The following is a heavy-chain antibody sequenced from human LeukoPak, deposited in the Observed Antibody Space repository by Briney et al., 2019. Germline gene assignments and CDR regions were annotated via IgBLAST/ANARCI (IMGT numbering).Heavy chain of an antibody. CDR2: ISESGDKT. CDR3: AKQWVDC. D-gene: IGHD1-26*01. Sequence: GGSLRLSCAASGCPFSNYAMNWVRQAPGKGLECVSSISESGDKTDYADSVRGRFTIYRDNSQNTLYLQMNSLRVEDTALYYCAKQWVDCWGQGTLVTVSS. CDR1: GCPFSNYA. J-gene: IGHJ4*02. V-gene: IGHV3-23*01.